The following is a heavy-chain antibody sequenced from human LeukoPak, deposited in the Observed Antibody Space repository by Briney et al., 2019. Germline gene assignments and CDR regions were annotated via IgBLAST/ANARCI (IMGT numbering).Heavy chain of an antibody. CDR2: IYYSGST. CDR3: ARAPGPAAIPDFDASDI. Sequence: SETLSLTCTVSGGSISSSSYYWGWIRQPPGKGLEWIGSIYYSGSTYYNPSLKSRVTISVDTSKNQFSLKLSSVTAADTAVYYCARAPGPAAIPDFDASDIWGQGTMVTVSS. V-gene: IGHV4-39*01. D-gene: IGHD2-2*02. J-gene: IGHJ3*02. CDR1: GGSISSSSYY.